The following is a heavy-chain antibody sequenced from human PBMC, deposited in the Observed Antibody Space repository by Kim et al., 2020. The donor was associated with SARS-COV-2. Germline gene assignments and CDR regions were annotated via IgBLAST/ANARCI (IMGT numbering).Heavy chain of an antibody. Sequence: SETLSLTCTVSGGSINSYYWSWIRQPPGKGLEWIGYVYYSGTTNYNPSLKSRVTISVDTSKNQFSLNLYSVTAAYTAVYYCARGSVMVTYNLFDPWGRGTLVTVSS. J-gene: IGHJ5*02. CDR3: ARGSVMVTYNLFDP. V-gene: IGHV4-59*01. D-gene: IGHD2-21*02. CDR2: VYYSGTT. CDR1: GGSINSYY.